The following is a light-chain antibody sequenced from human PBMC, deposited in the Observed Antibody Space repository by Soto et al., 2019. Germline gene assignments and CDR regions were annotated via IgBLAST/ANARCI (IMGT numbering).Light chain of an antibody. CDR1: QSISTS. Sequence: EIVLTQSPATLSLSPGERVTLSCRASQSISTSLAWYQHKPGQAPKVLIYDASNRATGVPDRFRGSGSGTDFTLTVIKLEPDDSAVYYCHQRCTWPPFTFGPGTKVEI. CDR3: HQRCTWPPFT. CDR2: DAS. V-gene: IGKV3-11*01. J-gene: IGKJ1*01.